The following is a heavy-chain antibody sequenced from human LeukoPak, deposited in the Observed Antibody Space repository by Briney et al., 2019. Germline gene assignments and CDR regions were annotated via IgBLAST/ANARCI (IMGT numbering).Heavy chain of an antibody. CDR2: IYPGDSET. V-gene: IGHV5-51*01. CDR1: GYTFTNYW. D-gene: IGHD3-10*01. Sequence: KGGESLKISCKGSGYTFTNYWIGWVRQMPGKGLEWMAIIYPGDSETRYSPSFQGQVTISADKSISTAYLQWSSLRASDTAMYYCARRLGSGTYYLDYWGQGTLVTVSS. CDR3: ARRLGSGTYYLDY. J-gene: IGHJ4*02.